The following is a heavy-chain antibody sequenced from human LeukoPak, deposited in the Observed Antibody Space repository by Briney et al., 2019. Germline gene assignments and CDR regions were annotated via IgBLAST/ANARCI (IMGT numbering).Heavy chain of an antibody. CDR1: GGSFSGYY. J-gene: IGHJ6*03. V-gene: IGHV4-34*01. CDR2: INHSGST. D-gene: IGHD6-6*01. CDR3: ARRRIAARPYYYYMDV. Sequence: SETLSLACAVYGGSFSGYYWSWIRQPPGKGLEWIGEINHSGSTNYNPSLKSRVTISVDTSKNQFSLKLSSVTAADTAVYYCARRRIAARPYYYYMDVWGKGTTVTVSS.